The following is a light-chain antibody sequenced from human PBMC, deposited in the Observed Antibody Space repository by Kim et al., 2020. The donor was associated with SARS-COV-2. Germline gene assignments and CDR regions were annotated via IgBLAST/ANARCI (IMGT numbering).Light chain of an antibody. V-gene: IGLV2-8*01. CDR2: EVT. J-gene: IGLJ1*01. CDR1: NSDVGNYNS. CDR3: SSYAGSNNYV. Sequence: GQSVTISCTGTNSDVGNYNSDSWNQQHPGKSPKLMIYEVTTRPSGVPDRFSGSKSGNTASLTDSGLQAEDEAEYYCSSYAGSNNYVSGTGTKVTVL.